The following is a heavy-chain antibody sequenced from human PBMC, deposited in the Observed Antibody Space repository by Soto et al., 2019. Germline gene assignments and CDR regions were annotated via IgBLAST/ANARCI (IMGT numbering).Heavy chain of an antibody. D-gene: IGHD2-15*01. Sequence: GGSLRLSCAASGFTFSSYAMSWVRQAPGKGLEWVSAISGSGGSTYYADSVKGRFTISRDNSKNTLYLQMNSLRAEDTAVYYCAKEDIVVVVAAIGSTKFDYWGQGTLVTVSS. V-gene: IGHV3-23*01. CDR3: AKEDIVVVVAAIGSTKFDY. CDR2: ISGSGGST. J-gene: IGHJ4*02. CDR1: GFTFSSYA.